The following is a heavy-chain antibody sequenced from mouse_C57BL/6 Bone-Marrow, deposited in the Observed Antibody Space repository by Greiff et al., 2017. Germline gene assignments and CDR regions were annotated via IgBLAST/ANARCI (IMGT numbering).Heavy chain of an antibody. J-gene: IGHJ4*01. CDR3: ARHGYVPYGNYGGDY. CDR1: GYTFTSYD. CDR2: IYPRDGST. V-gene: IGHV1-85*01. Sequence: QVQLQQSGPELVKPGASVKLSCTASGYTFTSYDINWVKQRPGQGLEWIGWIYPRDGSTKYNEKFKGKATVTVDTSSSAAYLDRHSLTSEDSAVYFCARHGYVPYGNYGGDYWGQGTSVTVSS. D-gene: IGHD2-10*02.